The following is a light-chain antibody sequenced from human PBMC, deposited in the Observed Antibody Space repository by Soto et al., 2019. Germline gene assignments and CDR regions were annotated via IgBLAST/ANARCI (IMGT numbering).Light chain of an antibody. CDR3: QQYNDWPPLT. J-gene: IGKJ4*01. Sequence: EIVLTQSPGTLSLSPGERATLSCRPIQSVSSYYLAWYQQKPGQAPRLLIYGTSTRATGVPARFSGSGSGTEFSLTISNLQSEDLAVYYCQQYNDWPPLTLGGGTKWIS. CDR1: QSVSSY. V-gene: IGKV3-15*01. CDR2: GTS.